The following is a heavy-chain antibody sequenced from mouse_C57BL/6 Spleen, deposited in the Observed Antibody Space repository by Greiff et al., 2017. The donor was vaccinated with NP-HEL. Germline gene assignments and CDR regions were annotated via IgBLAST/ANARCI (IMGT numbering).Heavy chain of an antibody. J-gene: IGHJ2*01. D-gene: IGHD2-4*01. Sequence: LVESGAELVRPGTSVKMSCKASGYTFTNYWIGWAKQRPGHGLEWIGDIYPGGGYTNYNEKFKGKATLTADKSSSTAYMQFSSLTSEDSAIYYCARNYDYVFDYWGQGTTLTVSS. V-gene: IGHV1-63*01. CDR3: ARNYDYVFDY. CDR2: IYPGGGYT. CDR1: GYTFTNYW.